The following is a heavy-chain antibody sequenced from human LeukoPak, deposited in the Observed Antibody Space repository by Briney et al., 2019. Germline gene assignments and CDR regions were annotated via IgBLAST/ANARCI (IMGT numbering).Heavy chain of an antibody. CDR2: IRYDGSNK. J-gene: IGHJ4*02. CDR3: AKDPATYYYDSSGYYHFDY. V-gene: IGHV3-30*02. CDR1: GFTFSSYG. D-gene: IGHD3-22*01. Sequence: PGGSLRLSCAASGFTFSSYGMHWVRQAPGKGLEWVAFIRYDGSNKYYADSVKGRFTISRDNSKNTLYLQMNSLRAEDTAVYYCAKDPATYYYDSSGYYHFDYWGQGTLVTVSS.